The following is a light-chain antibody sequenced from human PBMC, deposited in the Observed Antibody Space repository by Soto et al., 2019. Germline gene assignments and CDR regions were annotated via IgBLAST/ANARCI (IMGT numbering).Light chain of an antibody. CDR3: HHYYSALPWT. Sequence: DIVMTQSPDSLAVSLGERATINCKSSQSVLDVANNKNYLSWYQQKAGQPPKLLIYWASTRDSGVPDRFSGSGSGTDFPLTIGSLQAEDVAVYYCHHYYSALPWTFGQGTKVQIK. J-gene: IGKJ1*01. V-gene: IGKV4-1*01. CDR1: QSVLDVANNKNY. CDR2: WAS.